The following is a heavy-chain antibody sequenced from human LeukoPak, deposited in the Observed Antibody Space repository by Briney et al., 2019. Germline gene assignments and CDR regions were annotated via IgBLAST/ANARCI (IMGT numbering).Heavy chain of an antibody. Sequence: ASVKVSCKASGYTFTSYGISWVRQAPGQGLEWMGWISAYNGNTNYAQKFQGRVTITTDASISTAYMELSGLRSEDTALYYCAREGFDYWGQGTLVTVSS. CDR2: ISAYNGNT. V-gene: IGHV1-18*01. J-gene: IGHJ4*02. CDR1: GYTFTSYG. CDR3: AREGFDY.